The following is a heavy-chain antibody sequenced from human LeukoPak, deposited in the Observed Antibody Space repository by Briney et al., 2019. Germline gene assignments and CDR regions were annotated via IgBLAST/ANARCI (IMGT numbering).Heavy chain of an antibody. Sequence: GESLKISCKGLGYPFTNYWIGWERQMPGKGLEWMGFIYPCDSDTRYSPTFQAQLTSAAAKSISTAYLQWSSLRASDSAMYYCARQPSTSTPPFDYWGQGTLVTVSS. CDR1: GYPFTNYW. V-gene: IGHV5-51*01. CDR2: IYPCDSDT. CDR3: ARQPSTSTPPFDY. J-gene: IGHJ4*02.